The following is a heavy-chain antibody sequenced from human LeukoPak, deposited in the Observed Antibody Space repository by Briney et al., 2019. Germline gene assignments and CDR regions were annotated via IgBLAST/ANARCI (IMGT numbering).Heavy chain of an antibody. Sequence: LSLTCTVSGGSFSSYYWSWIRQPPGKGLEWVSGISWNSGTIDYADSVKGRFTISRDNAKKSLYLQMNSLRAEDTALYYCAKDLPAAATGLHYWGQGTLVTVSS. D-gene: IGHD6-13*01. CDR2: ISWNSGTI. V-gene: IGHV3-9*01. CDR3: AKDLPAAATGLHY. CDR1: GGSFSSYY. J-gene: IGHJ4*02.